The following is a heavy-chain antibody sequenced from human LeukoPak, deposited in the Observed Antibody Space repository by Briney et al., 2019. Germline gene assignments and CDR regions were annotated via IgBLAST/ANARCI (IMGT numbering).Heavy chain of an antibody. CDR3: AKSVRVYQLAYFHY. V-gene: IGHV3-23*01. J-gene: IGHJ4*02. Sequence: PGGALRVSCAASGFTFSSYAMSGVRQAPGKGLEWVSAISGSGGSTYYADSVKGRFTISRDNSKNTLYLQMNSLRAEDTAVYYCAKSVRVYQLAYFHYRGQGTLVTVSS. D-gene: IGHD2-2*01. CDR1: GFTFSSYA. CDR2: ISGSGGST.